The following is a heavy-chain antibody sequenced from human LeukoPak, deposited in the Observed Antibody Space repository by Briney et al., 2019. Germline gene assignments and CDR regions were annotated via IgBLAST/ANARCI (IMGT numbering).Heavy chain of an antibody. CDR1: GGSFSGYY. D-gene: IGHD4-11*01. CDR2: INHSGST. V-gene: IGHV4-34*01. Sequence: PSETLSLTCAVYGGSFSGYYWRWIRQPPGKGLEWIGEINHSGSTNYDPSLKSRVTISVDTSKNQFSLKLTSVTAADTAVYYCAREGLDYGNYAPFDYRGQGTLVTVSS. J-gene: IGHJ4*02. CDR3: AREGLDYGNYAPFDY.